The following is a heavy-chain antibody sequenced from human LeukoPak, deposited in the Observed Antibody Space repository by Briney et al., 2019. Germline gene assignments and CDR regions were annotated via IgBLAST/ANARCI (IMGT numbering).Heavy chain of an antibody. CDR1: GGSFSNYY. J-gene: IGHJ4*02. Sequence: SETLSLTCAVYGGSFSNYYWTWIRQPPGKGLEWIGEINHSGSTNYNPSLKSRVTVSVDTSKKQFSLKLTSVTVADTAVYYCARGRIRLSYTSSWYNYWGQGILVTVSS. CDR3: ARGRIRLSYTSSWYNY. V-gene: IGHV4-34*01. CDR2: INHSGST. D-gene: IGHD6-13*01.